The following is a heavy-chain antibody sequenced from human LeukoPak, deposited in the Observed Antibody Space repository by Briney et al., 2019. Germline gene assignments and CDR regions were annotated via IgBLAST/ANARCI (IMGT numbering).Heavy chain of an antibody. Sequence: GGSLRLSCAASGFTFSNYWMNWVRQAPGKGLEWLANIKQDGSEKYYVDSVKGRFTISRDNAKNSLYLQMNSLRAEDTAVYYCAKGLYGDAFDIWGQGTMATVSS. D-gene: IGHD2/OR15-2a*01. J-gene: IGHJ3*02. V-gene: IGHV3-7*01. CDR3: AKGLYGDAFDI. CDR1: GFTFSNYW. CDR2: IKQDGSEK.